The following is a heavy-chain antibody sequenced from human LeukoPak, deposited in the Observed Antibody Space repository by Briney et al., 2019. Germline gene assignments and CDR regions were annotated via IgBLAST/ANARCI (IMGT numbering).Heavy chain of an antibody. D-gene: IGHD6-19*01. V-gene: IGHV3-21*01. Sequence: GGSLRLSCAASGFTFDDYAMHWVRQAPGKGLEWVSSNSSSSSYIYYADSVKGRFTISRDNAKNSLYLQMNSLRAEDTAVYYCARAQSSGWTDAFDIWGQGTMVTVSS. CDR1: GFTFDDYA. CDR2: NSSSSSYI. CDR3: ARAQSSGWTDAFDI. J-gene: IGHJ3*02.